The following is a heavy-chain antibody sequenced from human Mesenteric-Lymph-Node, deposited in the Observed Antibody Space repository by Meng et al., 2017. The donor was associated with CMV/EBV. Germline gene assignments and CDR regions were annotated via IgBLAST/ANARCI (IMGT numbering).Heavy chain of an antibody. Sequence: SFCGYYCSWIRQPPGKGLEWIGEINHSGSTNYNPSLKSRVTISVDTSKNQFSLKLSSVTAADTAVYYCARDYYYGSGSYYKSRWFDPWGQGTLVTVSS. V-gene: IGHV4-34*01. CDR2: INHSGST. CDR3: ARDYYYGSGSYYKSRWFDP. J-gene: IGHJ5*02. CDR1: SFCGYY. D-gene: IGHD3-10*01.